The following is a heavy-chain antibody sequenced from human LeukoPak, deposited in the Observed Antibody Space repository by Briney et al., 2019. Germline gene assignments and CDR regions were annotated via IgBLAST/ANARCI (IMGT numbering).Heavy chain of an antibody. CDR1: GGSIRSYY. J-gene: IGHJ5*02. V-gene: IGHV4-59*08. CDR3: ARHAAVEGSSGWSPLWWFDP. D-gene: IGHD6-19*01. CDR2: MHHSGST. Sequence: SETLSLTCTVSGGSIRSYYWSWIRQPPGKGLAWIGYMHHSGSTKHNPYLKSRVTISVDTSKSQFSLKLSSVTAADTAVYYCARHAAVEGSSGWSPLWWFDPWGQGTLVTVSS.